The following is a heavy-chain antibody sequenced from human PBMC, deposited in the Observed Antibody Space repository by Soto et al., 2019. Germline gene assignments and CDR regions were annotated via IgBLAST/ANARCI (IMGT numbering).Heavy chain of an antibody. J-gene: IGHJ4*02. Sequence: EVQLVESGGGLVQPGRSLRLSCAASGFTFDDYAMHWVRQAPGKGLEWVSGISWNSGSIGYADSVKGRFTISRDNAKNSLYLQMNSLRAEDTALYYCAKDISDYGDHGAFDYWGQGTLVTVSS. CDR3: AKDISDYGDHGAFDY. CDR2: ISWNSGSI. D-gene: IGHD4-17*01. V-gene: IGHV3-9*01. CDR1: GFTFDDYA.